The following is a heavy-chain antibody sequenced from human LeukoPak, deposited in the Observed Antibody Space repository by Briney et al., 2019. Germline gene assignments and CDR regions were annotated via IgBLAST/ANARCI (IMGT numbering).Heavy chain of an antibody. Sequence: SETLSLTCAVSGGSISSGGYSWSWIRQPPGKGLEWIGYIYHSGSTYYNPSLKSRVTISVDRSKNQFPLKLGSVTAADTAVYYCARGTSYTHYSMDVWGQGTTVTVSS. J-gene: IGHJ6*02. CDR1: GGSISSGGYS. D-gene: IGHD2-2*01. CDR2: IYHSGST. CDR3: ARGTSYTHYSMDV. V-gene: IGHV4-30-2*01.